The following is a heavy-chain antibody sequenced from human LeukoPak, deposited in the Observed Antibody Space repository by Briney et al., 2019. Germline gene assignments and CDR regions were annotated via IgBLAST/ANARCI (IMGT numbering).Heavy chain of an antibody. J-gene: IGHJ4*02. D-gene: IGHD4-17*01. Sequence: GESLKISCKGSGFSFTNYWISWVRQMPGKGLEWMGRIDPSDSYTQYSPSFQGHATISADMSIGTVYLQWSSLKASDTAIYYCARIMTTVTKWGQGTLVTVSS. CDR3: ARIMTTVTK. V-gene: IGHV5-10-1*01. CDR1: GFSFTNYW. CDR2: IDPSDSYT.